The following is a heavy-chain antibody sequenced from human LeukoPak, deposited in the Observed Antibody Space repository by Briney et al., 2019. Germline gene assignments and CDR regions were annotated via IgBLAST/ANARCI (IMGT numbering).Heavy chain of an antibody. CDR2: ISSSSSYI. J-gene: IGHJ4*02. CDR3: ARRARSSSPHPNDY. Sequence: GGSLRLSCAASGFTFSSYSMNWVRQAPGKGLEWVSSISSSSSYIYYADSVEGRFTISRDNAKNSRYLQMNRLRAEDTAVYYCARRARSSSPHPNDYWGQGTLVTVSS. V-gene: IGHV3-21*01. D-gene: IGHD6-6*01. CDR1: GFTFSSYS.